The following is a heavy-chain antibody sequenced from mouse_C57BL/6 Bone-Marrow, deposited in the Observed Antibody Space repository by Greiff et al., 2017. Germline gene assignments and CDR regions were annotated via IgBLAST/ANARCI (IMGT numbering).Heavy chain of an antibody. D-gene: IGHD2-5*01. CDR1: GYTFTDYY. CDR2: IYPGSGNT. V-gene: IGHV1-76*01. Sequence: VKLMESGAELVRPGASVKLSCKASGYTFTDYYINWVKQRPGQGLEWIARIYPGSGNTYYTEKFKGKATLSAEKSYSTAYMQLSRLKSEDTAVYFCARGGLYSNYGAMDYWGQGTSVTVSS. CDR3: ARGGLYSNYGAMDY. J-gene: IGHJ4*01.